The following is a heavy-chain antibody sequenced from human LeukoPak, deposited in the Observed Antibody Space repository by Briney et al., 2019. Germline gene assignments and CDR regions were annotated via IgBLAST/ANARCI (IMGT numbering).Heavy chain of an antibody. CDR3: VKGRGNAYPHYYPGN. CDR1: GFTFSSYA. Sequence: GRSLRLSCAASGFTFSSYAMHWVRQAPGKGLEWVAVISYDGSNKYYADSVKGRFTISRDNSKNTLYLQMNSLRAEDTALYYCVKGRGNAYPHYYPGNWGQGTLVTASS. J-gene: IGHJ1*01. D-gene: IGHD1-26*01. CDR2: ISYDGSNK. V-gene: IGHV3-30-3*01.